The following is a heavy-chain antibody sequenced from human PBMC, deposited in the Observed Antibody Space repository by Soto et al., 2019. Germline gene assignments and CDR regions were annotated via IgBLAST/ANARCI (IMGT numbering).Heavy chain of an antibody. D-gene: IGHD3-9*01. CDR3: AGSRYYDMRGGFDP. V-gene: IGHV4-31*03. Sequence: QVQLQESGPGLVKPSQTLSLTCTVSGGSISSGGYYWSWIRHHPGKGLEWIGYIYYSGSTYYNPSLKSRVTISVDTSKNQFSLKLSSVTAADTAVYYCAGSRYYDMRGGFDPWGQGTLVTVSS. CDR1: GGSISSGGYY. J-gene: IGHJ5*02. CDR2: IYYSGST.